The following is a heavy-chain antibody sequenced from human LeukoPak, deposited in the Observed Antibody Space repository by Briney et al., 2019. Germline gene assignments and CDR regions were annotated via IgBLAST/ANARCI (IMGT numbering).Heavy chain of an antibody. D-gene: IGHD6-13*01. CDR2: INPNSGGT. CDR3: ARGDSSSRYYFDY. J-gene: IGHJ4*02. CDR1: GYTFTCYY. Sequence: GASVNVSSKASGYTFTCYYMHWVRQAPGQGLEWMGWINPNSGGTNYAQKFQGRVTMTRDTSISTAYMELSRLRSDDTAVYYCARGDSSSRYYFDYWGQGTLVTVSS. V-gene: IGHV1-2*02.